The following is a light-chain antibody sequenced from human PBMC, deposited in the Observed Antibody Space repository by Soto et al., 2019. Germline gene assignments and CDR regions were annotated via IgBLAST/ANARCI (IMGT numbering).Light chain of an antibody. Sequence: DIQMTQSPSSLSASIGDRVTITCRASQGIRNYLAWYQQKPGKVPKLLIYDASILQAGAPYRTTGSRVGTDLTHALSRVQPEHRGTYLCQKYWDAPLHLGGGTQGEI. V-gene: IGKV1-27*01. CDR1: QGIRNY. J-gene: IGKJ4*01. CDR2: DAS. CDR3: QKYWDAPLH.